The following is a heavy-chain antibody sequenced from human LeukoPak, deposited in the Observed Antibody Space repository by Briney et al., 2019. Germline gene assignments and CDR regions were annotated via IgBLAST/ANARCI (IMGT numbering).Heavy chain of an antibody. J-gene: IGHJ4*02. CDR2: ISISSSYI. Sequence: GGSLRLSCSASRFTFNSYSMNWVRQAPGKGLEWVSSISISSSYIYYPVSGRGRLTISENNGKNSLYLQMNSLRAEDTAVYYCERSRMGDTAMAWAAHSGQRTLVTVYS. D-gene: IGHD5-18*01. V-gene: IGHV3-21*01. CDR3: ERSRMGDTAMAWAAH. CDR1: RFTFNSYS.